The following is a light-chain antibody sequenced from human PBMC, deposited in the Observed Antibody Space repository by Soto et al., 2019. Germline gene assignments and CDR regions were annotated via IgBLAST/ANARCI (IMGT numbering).Light chain of an antibody. J-gene: IGKJ1*01. CDR1: LSVRSN. V-gene: IGKV3-15*01. CDR2: GAS. CDR3: LQNKSWCPRA. Sequence: ATVPVCVWESASVAGRASLSVRSNLAWYQQRPGQAPRLLIYGASTRASGIPARFSGSGSGTEFTRATISLQSDDFAVSYCLQNKSWCPRAFGPGTKVDIK.